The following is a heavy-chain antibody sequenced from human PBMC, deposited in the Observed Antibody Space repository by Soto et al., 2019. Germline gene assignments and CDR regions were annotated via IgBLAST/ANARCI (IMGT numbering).Heavy chain of an antibody. V-gene: IGHV4-39*01. CDR2: IYYSGST. CDR3: ARHDWAKPFDY. J-gene: IGHJ4*02. CDR1: GGSISSSSYY. Sequence: QLQLQESGPGLVKPSETLSLTCTVSGGSISSSSYYWGWIRQPPGRGLEWIGSIYYSGSTYHNPSLKSRVTIAVATSKNQFSLKLSSVAAADTAVYDCARHDWAKPFDYWGQGTLVTVSS. D-gene: IGHD3-9*01.